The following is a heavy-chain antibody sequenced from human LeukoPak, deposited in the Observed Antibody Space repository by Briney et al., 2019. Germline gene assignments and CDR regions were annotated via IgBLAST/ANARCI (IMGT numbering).Heavy chain of an antibody. Sequence: SETLSLTCAVYGGSFSGCYWSWIRQPPGKGLEWIGEINHSGSTNYNPSLKSRVTISVDTSKNQFSLKLSSVTAADTAVYYCASLVATIGYNWFDPWGQGTLVTVSS. CDR2: INHSGST. V-gene: IGHV4-34*01. CDR1: GGSFSGCY. CDR3: ASLVATIGYNWFDP. D-gene: IGHD5-12*01. J-gene: IGHJ5*02.